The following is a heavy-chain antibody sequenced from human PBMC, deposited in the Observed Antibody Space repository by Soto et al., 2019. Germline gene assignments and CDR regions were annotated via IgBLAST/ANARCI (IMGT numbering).Heavy chain of an antibody. Sequence: SETLSLTCAVYGGSLSDYHWRWIRQSPGKGLEWIGEITDTGSTNYNVFLKSRVTISVDTSKNQFSLKLSSVTAADTAVYYCARGLVGLRYYYGMDVWGQGTTVTVSS. V-gene: IGHV4-34*01. CDR2: ITDTGST. CDR3: ARGLVGLRYYYGMDV. J-gene: IGHJ6*02. D-gene: IGHD1-26*01. CDR1: GGSLSDYH.